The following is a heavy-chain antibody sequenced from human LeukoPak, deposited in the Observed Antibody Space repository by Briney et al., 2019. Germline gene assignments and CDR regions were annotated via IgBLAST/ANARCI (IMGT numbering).Heavy chain of an antibody. Sequence: GGSLTLSCATSGFTFRDSYMTWIRQAPGKGLEWVSHISGISNNIYYGDSVKGRFTISRDNAKNSLYLQMNSLGTEDTAVYYCAKVDNWKYGHHDFWGQGTLVTVSS. J-gene: IGHJ4*02. CDR1: GFTFRDSY. V-gene: IGHV3-11*01. CDR2: ISGISNNI. D-gene: IGHD1-1*01. CDR3: AKVDNWKYGHHDF.